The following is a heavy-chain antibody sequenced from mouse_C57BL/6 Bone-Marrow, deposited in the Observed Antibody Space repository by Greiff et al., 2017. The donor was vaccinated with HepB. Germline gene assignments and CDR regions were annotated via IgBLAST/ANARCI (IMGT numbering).Heavy chain of an antibody. V-gene: IGHV5-17*01. CDR2: ISSGSSTI. CDR3: AGAGFDY. D-gene: IGHD4-1*01. Sequence: EVKLEESGGGLVKPGGSLKLSCAASGFTFSDYGMHWVRQAPEKGLEWVAYISSGSSTIYYADTVKGRFTISRDNAKNTLFLQMTSLRSEDTAMYYCAGAGFDYWGQGTTLTVSS. J-gene: IGHJ2*01. CDR1: GFTFSDYG.